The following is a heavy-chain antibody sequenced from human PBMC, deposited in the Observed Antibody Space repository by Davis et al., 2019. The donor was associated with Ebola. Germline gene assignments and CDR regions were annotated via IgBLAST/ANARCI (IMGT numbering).Heavy chain of an antibody. V-gene: IGHV4-59*01. J-gene: IGHJ4*02. CDR2: IYYSGST. Sequence: PSETLSLTCTVSGGSISSYYWSWIRQPPGKGLEWIGYIYYSGSTNYNPSLKSRVTISVDTSKNQFSLKLSSVTAADTAVYYCARAAAGRGSYPGGFDYWGQGTLVTVSS. CDR1: GGSISSYY. CDR3: ARAAAGRGSYPGGFDY. D-gene: IGHD1-26*01.